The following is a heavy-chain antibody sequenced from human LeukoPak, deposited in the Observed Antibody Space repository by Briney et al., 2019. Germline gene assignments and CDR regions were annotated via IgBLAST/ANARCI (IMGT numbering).Heavy chain of an antibody. CDR3: ARTVDIWYFDL. CDR1: GGSISSYY. CDR2: IYYSGST. V-gene: IGHV4-59*08. J-gene: IGHJ2*01. Sequence: EPSETLSLTCTVSGGSISSYYWSWIRQPPGKGLEWIGYIYYSGSTNYNPSLKSRVTISVDTSKNQFSLKLSSVTAADTAVYYCARTVDIWYFDLWGRGTLVTVSS. D-gene: IGHD5-12*01.